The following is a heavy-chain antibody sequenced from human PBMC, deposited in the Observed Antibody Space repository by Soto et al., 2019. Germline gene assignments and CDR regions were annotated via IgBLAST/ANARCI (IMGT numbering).Heavy chain of an antibody. CDR1: GFVFSDHY. D-gene: IGHD3-10*01. CDR2: ITNKADSYTT. V-gene: IGHV3-72*01. CDR3: ARDRNWSYDN. Sequence: EVHLVESGGGLVQPGGSLRLSCAASGFVFSDHYIDWVRQAPGKGLEWVGRITNKADSYTTYYAASVKGRFTISRDDSENSVYLHMNSLKAEDTAVYYCARDRNWSYDNWGQGTLVTVSS. J-gene: IGHJ4*02.